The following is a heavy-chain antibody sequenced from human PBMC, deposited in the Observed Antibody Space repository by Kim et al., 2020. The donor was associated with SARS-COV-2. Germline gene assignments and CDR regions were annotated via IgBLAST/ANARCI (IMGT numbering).Heavy chain of an antibody. CDR1: GGTFSSYA. J-gene: IGHJ2*01. Sequence: SVKVSCKASGGTFSSYAISWVRQAPGQGLEWMGGIIPIFGTANYAQKFQGRVTITADESTSTAYMELSSLRSEDTAVYYCASSYGRNDRYFDLWGRGTLVTVSS. V-gene: IGHV1-69*13. CDR2: IIPIFGTA. D-gene: IGHD4-17*01. CDR3: ASSYGRNDRYFDL.